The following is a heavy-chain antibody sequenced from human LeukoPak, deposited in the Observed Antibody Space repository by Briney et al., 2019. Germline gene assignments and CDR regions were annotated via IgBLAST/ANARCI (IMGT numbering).Heavy chain of an antibody. Sequence: ASVKVSCKASGYTFTSYDINWVRQATGQGLEWMGWMNPNSGNTGYAQKFQGRVTITRNTSISTAYMELSSLRSEDTAVYYCARGPTYYDFWSGYTYYFDYWGQGTLVTVSS. CDR2: MNPNSGNT. CDR3: ARGPTYYDFWSGYTYYFDY. CDR1: GYTFTSYD. V-gene: IGHV1-8*03. J-gene: IGHJ4*02. D-gene: IGHD3-3*01.